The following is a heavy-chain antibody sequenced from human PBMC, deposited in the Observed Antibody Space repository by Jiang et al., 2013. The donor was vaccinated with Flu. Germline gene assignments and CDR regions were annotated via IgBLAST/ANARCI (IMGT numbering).Heavy chain of an antibody. V-gene: IGHV7-4-1*02. J-gene: IGHJ4*02. D-gene: IGHD6-13*01. Sequence: AMNWVRQAPGQGLEWMGWINTNTGNPTYAQGFTGRFVFSLDTSVSTAYLQISSLKAEDTAVYYCARIREQQLVTISDYWGQGTLVTVSS. CDR2: INTNTGNP. CDR1: A. CDR3: ARIREQQLVTISDY.